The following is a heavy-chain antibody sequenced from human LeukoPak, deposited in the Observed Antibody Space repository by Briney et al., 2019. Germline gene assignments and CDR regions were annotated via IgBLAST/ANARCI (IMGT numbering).Heavy chain of an antibody. V-gene: IGHV4-61*02. Sequence: SETLSLTCTVSGGSISSGSYYWSWIRQPAGKGLEWIGRIYTSGSTNYNPSLKSRVTISVDTSKNQFSLKLSSVTAADTAVYYCARSTMITFGGVDYWGQGTLVTVSS. CDR2: IYTSGST. D-gene: IGHD3-16*01. CDR1: GGSISSGSYY. J-gene: IGHJ4*02. CDR3: ARSTMITFGGVDY.